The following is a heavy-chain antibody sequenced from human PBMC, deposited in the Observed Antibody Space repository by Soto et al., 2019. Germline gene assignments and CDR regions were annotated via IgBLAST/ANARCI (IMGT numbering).Heavy chain of an antibody. D-gene: IGHD2-15*01. J-gene: IGHJ6*02. CDR2: ISGSADKT. V-gene: IGHV3-23*01. CDR1: GFTFNDYA. Sequence: PGGSLRLSCVASGFTFNDYAMTWVRQAPGKGLEWVSIISGSADKTYFAESVAGWFTISRDNPKNTLYLQMNNVRAEDTAIYYCAKDAGDFRDWDCRGGSCFPDGMDVWGQGTTVTVSS. CDR3: AKDAGDFRDWDCRGGSCFPDGMDV.